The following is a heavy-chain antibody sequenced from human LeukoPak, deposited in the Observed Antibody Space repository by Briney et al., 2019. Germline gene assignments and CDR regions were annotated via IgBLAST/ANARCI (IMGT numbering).Heavy chain of an antibody. CDR2: ISAYNGNT. J-gene: IGHJ4*02. CDR3: ARDLYGDYFDY. Sequence: ASVKVSCKASGYTFTSYGISWVRQAPGQGLEWMGWISAYNGNTNYAQKLQGRVSITRDTSASTAYMELSSLTSEDTAVYYCARDLYGDYFDYWGQGTLVTVSS. CDR1: GYTFTSYG. V-gene: IGHV1-18*01. D-gene: IGHD3-16*01.